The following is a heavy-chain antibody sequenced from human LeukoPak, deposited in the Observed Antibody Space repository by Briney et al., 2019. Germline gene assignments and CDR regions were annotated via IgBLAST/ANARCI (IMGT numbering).Heavy chain of an antibody. J-gene: IGHJ4*02. Sequence: GGSLRLSCAVSGFTFGSYAMGWVRQAPGKGLEWVSAISGSGTGTYYADSVQGRFTISRDNSKNTLYLHMNSLRAEDTAVYYCAKVATWTYFDYWGQGTLVTVSS. V-gene: IGHV3-23*01. D-gene: IGHD3/OR15-3a*01. CDR3: AKVATWTYFDY. CDR2: ISGSGTGT. CDR1: GFTFGSYA.